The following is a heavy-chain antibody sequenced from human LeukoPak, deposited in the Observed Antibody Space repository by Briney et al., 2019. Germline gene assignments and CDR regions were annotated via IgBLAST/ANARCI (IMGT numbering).Heavy chain of an antibody. J-gene: IGHJ5*02. CDR1: GGSISSYY. Sequence: SETLSLTCTVSGGSISSYYWSWIRQPAGKGLEWIGRIYTSGSTNYNPTLKSRVTMSVDTSKNQFSLKLSSVTAADTAVYYCARYRQADFWSGYYPRDNSWFDPWGQGTLVTVSS. V-gene: IGHV4-4*07. CDR2: IYTSGST. CDR3: ARYRQADFWSGYYPRDNSWFDP. D-gene: IGHD3-3*01.